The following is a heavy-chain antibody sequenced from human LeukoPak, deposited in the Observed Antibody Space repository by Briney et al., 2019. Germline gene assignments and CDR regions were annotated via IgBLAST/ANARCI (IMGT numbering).Heavy chain of an antibody. CDR3: ARVHLGGGHARADY. V-gene: IGHV3-30*04. CDR2: TSFDGTNK. D-gene: IGHD2-15*01. Sequence: GGSLRLSCAASGFTFSSYAMHWVRQAPGKGLQWVAYTSFDGTNKHYADSVKGRLTVSRDNSQNTLYLQIDSLRPEDTAIYYCARVHLGGGHARADYWGQGTLVTVSS. J-gene: IGHJ4*02. CDR1: GFTFSSYA.